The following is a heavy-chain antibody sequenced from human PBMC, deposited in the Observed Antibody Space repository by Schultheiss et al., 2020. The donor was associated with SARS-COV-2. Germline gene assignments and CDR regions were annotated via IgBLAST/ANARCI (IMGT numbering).Heavy chain of an antibody. CDR3: ARVWRAMGYYYGMDV. CDR1: GGSISSYY. Sequence: SETLSLTCTVSGGSISSYYWSWIRQPAGKGLEWIGYIYYSGSTNYNPPLKSRVTISVDTSKNQFSLKLSSVTAADTAVYYCARVWRAMGYYYGMDVWGQGTTVTVSS. J-gene: IGHJ6*02. D-gene: IGHD1-1*01. V-gene: IGHV4-59*01. CDR2: IYYSGST.